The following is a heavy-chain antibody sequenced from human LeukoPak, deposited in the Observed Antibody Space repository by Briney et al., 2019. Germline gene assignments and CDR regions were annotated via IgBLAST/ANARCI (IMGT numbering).Heavy chain of an antibody. Sequence: GASVKVSCKASGGTFSSYAISWVRQAPGQGLEWMGGIIPIFGTANYAQKFQGRVTITADESTSTAYMKLSSLRSEDTAVYYCARRVPAAMVDGAFDIWGQGTMVTVSS. CDR1: GGTFSSYA. J-gene: IGHJ3*02. V-gene: IGHV1-69*13. CDR3: ARRVPAAMVDGAFDI. D-gene: IGHD2-2*01. CDR2: IIPIFGTA.